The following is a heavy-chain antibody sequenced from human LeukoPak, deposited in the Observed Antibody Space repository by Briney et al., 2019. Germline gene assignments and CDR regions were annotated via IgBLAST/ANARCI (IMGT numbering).Heavy chain of an antibody. V-gene: IGHV3-30-3*01. CDR3: KSGGAAPGSFDY. Sequence: PGGSLRLSCAASGFTFSSYAMHWVRQAPGKGLEWVAVISYDGSNKYYADSVKGRFTISRDNAKNSLFLQMNSLGVEDTAVYYCKSGGAAPGSFDYWGHGALVTVSS. J-gene: IGHJ4*01. CDR1: GFTFSSYA. CDR2: ISYDGSNK. D-gene: IGHD1-26*01.